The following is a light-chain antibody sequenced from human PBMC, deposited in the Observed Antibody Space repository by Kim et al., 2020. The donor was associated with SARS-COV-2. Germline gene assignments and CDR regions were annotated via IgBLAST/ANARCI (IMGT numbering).Light chain of an antibody. CDR2: EAS. V-gene: IGKV3-11*01. CDR1: NRVSSH. J-gene: IGKJ2*01. Sequence: LWPGERAILSGRASNRVSSHLVWYHKKPGKAPRLLIYEASTRATGLPPRFSGSGSGTDFTLTISSLEAEDFAVYHCQQRSRWPRTFGQGTKLEI. CDR3: QQRSRWPRT.